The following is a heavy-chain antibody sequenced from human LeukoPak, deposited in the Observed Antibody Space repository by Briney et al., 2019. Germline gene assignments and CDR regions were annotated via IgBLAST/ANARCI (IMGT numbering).Heavy chain of an antibody. CDR3: ARVGPWVNPDYYYYMDV. J-gene: IGHJ6*03. CDR2: ISSSSSYI. D-gene: IGHD1-14*01. CDR1: RFTFSSYS. Sequence: GGFLRLSCAASRFTFSSYSMNWVRQAPGKGLEWVSSISSSSSYIYYADSVKGRFTISRDNAKNSLYLQMNSLRAEDTAVYYCARVGPWVNPDYYYYMDVWGKGTTVTVSS. V-gene: IGHV3-21*01.